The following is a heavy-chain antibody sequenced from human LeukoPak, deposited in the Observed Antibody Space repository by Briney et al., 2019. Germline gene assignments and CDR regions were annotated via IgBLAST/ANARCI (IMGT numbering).Heavy chain of an antibody. CDR3: AKSRSGSADWALQIFDN. Sequence: GGSLRLSCAASGFTFSSFSMNWVRQAPGKGLEWVSTVSTGGAATYYADSVKGRFTISRDNSENTLYLQMNSLRAEDTAVYFCAKSRSGSADWALQIFDNWGQGTLVTVSS. J-gene: IGHJ4*02. CDR2: VSTGGAAT. V-gene: IGHV3-23*01. D-gene: IGHD2-15*01. CDR1: GFTFSSFS.